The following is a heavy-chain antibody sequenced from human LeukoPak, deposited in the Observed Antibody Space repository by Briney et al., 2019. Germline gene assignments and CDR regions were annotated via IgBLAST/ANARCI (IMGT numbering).Heavy chain of an antibody. CDR1: GFTFDDYG. J-gene: IGHJ4*02. Sequence: GGSLRLSCAGSGFTFDDYGMNWVRQAPGKGLEWVSSISSTSSYIYYAASVKGRFTISRDNAKNSLYLQMNSLRAEDTAVYYCARDLRGLPFDYWGQGTLVTVSS. D-gene: IGHD3/OR15-3a*01. CDR2: ISSTSSYI. V-gene: IGHV3-21*01. CDR3: ARDLRGLPFDY.